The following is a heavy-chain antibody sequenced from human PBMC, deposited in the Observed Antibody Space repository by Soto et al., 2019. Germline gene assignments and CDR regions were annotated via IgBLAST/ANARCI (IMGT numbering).Heavy chain of an antibody. V-gene: IGHV4-34*01. CDR2: INHSGST. CDR1: GGSFSGYY. Sequence: NPSETLSLTCAVYGGSFSGYYWSWIRQPPGKGLEWIGEINHSGSTNYNPSLKSRVTISVDTSKNQFSLKLSSVTAADTAVYYCARNKLGYCSGGSCYTKQFDYWGQGTLVTVSS. J-gene: IGHJ4*02. CDR3: ARNKLGYCSGGSCYTKQFDY. D-gene: IGHD2-15*01.